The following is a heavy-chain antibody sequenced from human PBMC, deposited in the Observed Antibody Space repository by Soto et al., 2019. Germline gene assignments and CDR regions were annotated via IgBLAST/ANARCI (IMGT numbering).Heavy chain of an antibody. Sequence: QVQLVQSGAEVKMPGASVRVSCKASGYTFTTNSMHWVRQAPGKRPEWMGWINTDNGNTKYSKEFQDRVTITKDTSASTAYMGLSSLRSEDTAIYYCARDSTNTWWGSWYWGPGTLVTVSS. CDR3: ARDSTNTWWGSWY. D-gene: IGHD2-8*02. CDR2: INTDNGNT. V-gene: IGHV1-3*04. CDR1: GYTFTTNS. J-gene: IGHJ4*02.